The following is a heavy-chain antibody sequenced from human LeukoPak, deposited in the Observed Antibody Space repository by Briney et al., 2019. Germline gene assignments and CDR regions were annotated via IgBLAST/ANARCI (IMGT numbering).Heavy chain of an antibody. J-gene: IGHJ4*02. V-gene: IGHV1-46*01. CDR2: INPSGGST. CDR3: ARVARYFELDQKIFHDGFDY. Sequence: ASVKVSCKASGYTFTSYYMHWVRQAPGQGLEWMGIINPSGGSTSYAQKFQGRVTMTRDMSTSTVYMELSSLRSEDTAVYYCARVARYFELDQKIFHDGFDYWGQGTLVTVSS. CDR1: GYTFTSYY. D-gene: IGHD3-9*01.